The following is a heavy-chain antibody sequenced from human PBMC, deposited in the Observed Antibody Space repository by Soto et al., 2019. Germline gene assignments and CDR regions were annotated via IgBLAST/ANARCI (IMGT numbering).Heavy chain of an antibody. J-gene: IGHJ4*02. CDR3: ARNPMAGIAAAARDY. CDR2: IYYSGST. Sequence: SETLSLTFTVSGGSINSYYWSWIRQPPGKGLEWIGYIYYSGSTNYNPSLKSRVTISVDTSKNHFSLKLSSVTAADTAVYYCARNPMAGIAAAARDYWGQGTLVTVSS. V-gene: IGHV4-59*08. CDR1: GGSINSYY. D-gene: IGHD6-13*01.